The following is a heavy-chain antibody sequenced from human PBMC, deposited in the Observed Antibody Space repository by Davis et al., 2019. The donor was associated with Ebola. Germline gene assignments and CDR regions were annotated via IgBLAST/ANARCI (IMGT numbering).Heavy chain of an antibody. Sequence: KVSCKGSGYSFTSYWIGWVRQMPGKGLEWMGIIYPGDSDTRYSPSFQGQVTISADKSISTAYLQWSSLKASDTAMYYRARQLSYYYYGMDVWGQGTTVTVSS. V-gene: IGHV5-51*01. J-gene: IGHJ6*02. D-gene: IGHD3-16*02. CDR2: IYPGDSDT. CDR3: ARQLSYYYYGMDV. CDR1: GYSFTSYW.